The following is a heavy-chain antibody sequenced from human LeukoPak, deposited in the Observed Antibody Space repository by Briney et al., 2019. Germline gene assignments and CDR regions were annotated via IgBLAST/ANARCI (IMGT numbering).Heavy chain of an antibody. J-gene: IGHJ4*02. CDR1: GFTFNNYA. V-gene: IGHV3-23*01. Sequence: GESLKISCAASGFTFNNYAMSWVRQAPGKGLEWVSGISDSGRATYYTDSVRGRCTISRDNSKNTVHLQMSNLRAEDTAVYFCARHDSFMPYWGQGSLVTVSS. D-gene: IGHD2-2*01. CDR2: ISDSGRAT. CDR3: ARHDSFMPY.